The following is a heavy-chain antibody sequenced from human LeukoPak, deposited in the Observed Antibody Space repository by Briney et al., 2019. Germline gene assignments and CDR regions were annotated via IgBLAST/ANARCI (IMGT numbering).Heavy chain of an antibody. V-gene: IGHV4-61*02. D-gene: IGHD3-10*01. CDR2: IYTSGST. Sequence: SQTLSLTCTVSGGSISSGSYYWSWIRQPAGKGLEWIGRIYTSGSTNYNPSLKSRVTISVDTSKNQFSLKLSSVTAADTAVYYCARTMYPGSGSYIYWGQGTLVTVSS. J-gene: IGHJ4*02. CDR1: GGSISSGSYY. CDR3: ARTMYPGSGSYIY.